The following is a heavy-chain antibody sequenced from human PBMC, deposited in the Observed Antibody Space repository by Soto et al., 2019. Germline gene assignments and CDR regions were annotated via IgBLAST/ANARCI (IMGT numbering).Heavy chain of an antibody. CDR2: INHSGST. J-gene: IGHJ4*02. D-gene: IGHD1-26*01. CDR1: GGSFSGYY. Sequence: ASETLSLTCAVYGGSFSGYYWSWIRQPPGKGLEWIGEINHSGSTNYNPSLKSRVTISVDTSKNQFSLNLSSVTAADTAVYYCARSYSLDYWGQGTLVTVSS. V-gene: IGHV4-34*01. CDR3: ARSYSLDY.